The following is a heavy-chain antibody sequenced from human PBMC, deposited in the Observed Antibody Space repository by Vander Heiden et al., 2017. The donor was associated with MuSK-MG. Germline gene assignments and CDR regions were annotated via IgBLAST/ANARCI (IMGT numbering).Heavy chain of an antibody. V-gene: IGHV1-18*01. D-gene: IGHD3-3*01. CDR2: ISAYNGNT. J-gene: IGHJ3*02. CDR3: AIQFPEYDFWSGYYPGDAFDI. CDR1: GYTFTSYG. Sequence: QVQLVQSGAEVKKPGASVKVSCKASGYTFTSYGISWVRQAPGQGLEWMGWISAYNGNTNYAQKLQGRVTMTTDTSTSTAYMELRSLRSDDTAVYYCAIQFPEYDFWSGYYPGDAFDIWGQGTMVTVSS.